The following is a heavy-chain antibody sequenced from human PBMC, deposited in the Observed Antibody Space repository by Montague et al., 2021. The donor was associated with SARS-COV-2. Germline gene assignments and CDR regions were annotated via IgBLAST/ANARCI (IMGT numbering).Heavy chain of an antibody. Sequence: TLSLTCSVSSGSIISSGYYWGWIRQPPGKELEWIGNIYYSGTXYYXQSLQSRGTISVDTSKNHLSLRLSSVTAADTAVYFCARGMIRGVTTPFDYWGQGSQVTVSS. CDR2: IYYSGTX. D-gene: IGHD3-10*01. CDR3: ARGMIRGVTTPFDY. CDR1: SGSIISSGYY. V-gene: IGHV4-39*02. J-gene: IGHJ4*02.